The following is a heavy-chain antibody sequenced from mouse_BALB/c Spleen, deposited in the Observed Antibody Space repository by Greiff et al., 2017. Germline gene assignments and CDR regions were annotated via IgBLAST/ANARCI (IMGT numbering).Heavy chain of an antibody. CDR3: ARSMTYAMDY. Sequence: VKLMESGPELVKPGASVKISCKASGYAFSSSWMNWVKQRPGQGLEWIGRIYPGDGDTNYNGKFKGKATLTADKSSSTAYMQLSSLTSVDSAVYFCARSMTYAMDYWGQGTSVTVSS. D-gene: IGHD2-3*01. CDR2: IYPGDGDT. CDR1: GYAFSSSW. J-gene: IGHJ4*01. V-gene: IGHV1-82*01.